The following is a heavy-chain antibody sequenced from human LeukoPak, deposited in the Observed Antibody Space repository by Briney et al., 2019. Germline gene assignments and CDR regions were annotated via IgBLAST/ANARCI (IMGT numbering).Heavy chain of an antibody. J-gene: IGHJ6*03. CDR3: ARGRGSYVYYYYMDV. Sequence: SETLSHTCTVSGGSISSYYWSWIRQPPGKGLEWIGYIYYSGSTNYNPSLKSRVTISVDTSKNQFSLKLSSVTAADTAVYYCARGRGSYVYYYYMDVWGKGTTVTVSS. CDR1: GGSISSYY. V-gene: IGHV4-59*01. D-gene: IGHD1-26*01. CDR2: IYYSGST.